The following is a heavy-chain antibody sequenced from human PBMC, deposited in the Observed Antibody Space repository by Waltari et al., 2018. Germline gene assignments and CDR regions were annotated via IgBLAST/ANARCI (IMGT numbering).Heavy chain of an antibody. Sequence: QVQLQQWGAGLLKPSETLSLTCAVYGGSFSGYYWSWIRQPPGKGLEWIGEINHSGSTNYNPSLKSRVTISVDTTKNQFSLKLSSVTAADTAVYYCVGARPDYGDLYDAFDIWGQGTMVTVSS. CDR1: GGSFSGYY. CDR3: VGARPDYGDLYDAFDI. J-gene: IGHJ3*02. CDR2: INHSGST. D-gene: IGHD4-17*01. V-gene: IGHV4-34*01.